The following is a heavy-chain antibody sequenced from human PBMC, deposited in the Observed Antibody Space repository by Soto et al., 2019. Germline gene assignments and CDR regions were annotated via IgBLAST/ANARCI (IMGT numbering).Heavy chain of an antibody. CDR1: GGSISSSSYY. CDR2: IYYSGST. J-gene: IGHJ6*02. V-gene: IGHV4-39*01. Sequence: SETLSLTCTVSGGSISSSSYYWGWIRQPPGKGLEWIGSIYYSGSTYYNPSLKSRVTISVDTSKNQFSLKLSSVTAADTAVYYCARLSSGWYSNYYYYGMDVWGQGTTVTVSS. CDR3: ARLSSGWYSNYYYYGMDV. D-gene: IGHD6-19*01.